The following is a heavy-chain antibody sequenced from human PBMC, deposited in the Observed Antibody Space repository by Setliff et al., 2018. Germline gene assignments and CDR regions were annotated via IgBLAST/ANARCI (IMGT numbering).Heavy chain of an antibody. V-gene: IGHV1-18*01. D-gene: IGHD3-22*01. CDR3: ARDLDYQYYYDSSGRDAFDI. Sequence: ASVKVSCKTSGYTFTNYGINWVRQAPGQGLEWMGWNSAYAQKFQGRVTKTTDTPTSTAYMELRSLRSDDTAVYYCARDLDYQYYYDSSGRDAFDIWGQGTMVTVS. CDR1: GYTFTNYG. J-gene: IGHJ3*02. CDR2: NSA.